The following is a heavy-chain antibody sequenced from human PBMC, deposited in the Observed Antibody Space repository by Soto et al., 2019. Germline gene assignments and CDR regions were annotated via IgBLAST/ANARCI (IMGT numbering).Heavy chain of an antibody. CDR2: TYYRSRFFS. V-gene: IGHV6-1*01. D-gene: IGHD3-10*01. CDR1: GDSVASYSAA. J-gene: IGHJ5*02. Sequence: PSQTLSLTCAISGDSVASYSAAWNWIRQSPSGGLEWLGRTYYRSRFFSDYAESVKSRIIINPDTSKNQFFLQLKSVTPEDTAVYYCVRDRYSSSGWFDPWGQRTPVTVSS. CDR3: VRDRYSSSGWFDP.